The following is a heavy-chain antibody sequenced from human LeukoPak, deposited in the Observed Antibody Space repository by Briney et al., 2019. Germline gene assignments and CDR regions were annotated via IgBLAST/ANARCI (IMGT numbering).Heavy chain of an antibody. Sequence: SETLSLTCTVSAYSISSGYYGGWIRQPPGKGLGWIDNIYHSGSTSYNPSLRSRDTISVDTSKNQFSLKLSSVSAAETAVYYCAQFGSRPHNWGQGTLVTVSS. CDR1: AYSISSGYY. CDR3: AQFGSRPHN. J-gene: IGHJ4*02. V-gene: IGHV4-38-2*02. CDR2: IYHSGST. D-gene: IGHD3-16*01.